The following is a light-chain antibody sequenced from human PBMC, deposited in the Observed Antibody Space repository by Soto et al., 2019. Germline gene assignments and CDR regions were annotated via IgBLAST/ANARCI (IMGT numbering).Light chain of an antibody. Sequence: EVVMTQSPATLSVSPGERATFSCRASESVGSNLAWYHKKPGQAPSLLIYTTSTRASGVPARFSGSGSGTEFNLTINSLQTEDFGLYYCQQYNSWTRTFGQGTKVDIK. J-gene: IGKJ1*01. CDR3: QQYNSWTRT. V-gene: IGKV3-15*01. CDR2: TTS. CDR1: ESVGSN.